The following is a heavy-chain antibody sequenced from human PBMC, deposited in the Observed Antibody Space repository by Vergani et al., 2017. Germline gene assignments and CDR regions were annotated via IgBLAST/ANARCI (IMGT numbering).Heavy chain of an antibody. V-gene: IGHV3-9*01. Sequence: EVQLVESGGGLVQPGGSLRLSCAASGFVFDEYALHWVRQSPGKGLEWVSGISWNRGKIAYADSVKGRFTISRDKSQNTVNLQMNSLRTEDTAVYFCANSVIAGNVGVAYFGMDVWGRGTTVTVSS. CDR1: GFVFDEYA. J-gene: IGHJ6*02. CDR2: ISWNRGKI. CDR3: ANSVIAGNVGVAYFGMDV. D-gene: IGHD2/OR15-2a*01.